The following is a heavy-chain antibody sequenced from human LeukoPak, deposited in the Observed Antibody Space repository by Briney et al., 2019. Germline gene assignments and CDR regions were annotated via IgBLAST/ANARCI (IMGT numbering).Heavy chain of an antibody. J-gene: IGHJ4*02. V-gene: IGHV4-39*01. Sequence: SETLSLTCTVSGGSISSSSYYWGWIRQPPGKGLEWIGSIYYSGSTYYNPSLKSRVTISVDTSKNQFSLKLSSVTAADTAVYYCARRLLSISPLDYWGQGTLVTVSS. CDR2: IYYSGST. D-gene: IGHD2/OR15-2a*01. CDR1: GGSISSSSYY. CDR3: ARRLLSISPLDY.